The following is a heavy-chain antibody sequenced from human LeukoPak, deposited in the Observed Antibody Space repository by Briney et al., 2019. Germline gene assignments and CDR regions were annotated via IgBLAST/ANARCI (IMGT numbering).Heavy chain of an antibody. CDR1: GFTFSSYW. D-gene: IGHD1-26*01. Sequence: PGWSLRLSCAFSGFTFSSYWMTWVRQAPGKGLEGVASIKEDGSEKYYEDSVKGRFTISRDNAKNSLYLQMKGRRAEDTAVYYCARDHHPSYYLPDYWGQGTLVTVSS. J-gene: IGHJ4*02. CDR3: ARDHHPSYYLPDY. V-gene: IGHV3-7*04. CDR2: IKEDGSEK.